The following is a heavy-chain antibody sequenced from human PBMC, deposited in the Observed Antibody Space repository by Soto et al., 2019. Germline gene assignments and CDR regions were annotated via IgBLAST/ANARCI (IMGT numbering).Heavy chain of an antibody. D-gene: IGHD4-17*01. Sequence: QITLKESGPTLVEPTQTLTLTCTFSGLSLITTGSGVAWIRQPPGKALEWLALIYWDDDKRYSPSLKSSLTITKDTSKNQVVLTMTNMDPVDTGTYFCVHLMTAVTTVGMDVWGQGTAVTVSS. CDR2: IYWDDDK. CDR1: GLSLITTGSG. J-gene: IGHJ6*02. V-gene: IGHV2-5*02. CDR3: VHLMTAVTTVGMDV.